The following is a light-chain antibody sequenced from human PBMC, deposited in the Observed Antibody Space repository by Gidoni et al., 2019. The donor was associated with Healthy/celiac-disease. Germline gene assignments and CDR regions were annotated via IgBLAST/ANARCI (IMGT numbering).Light chain of an antibody. J-gene: IGKJ4*01. Sequence: DIQMTQSPSSLSASVGDRVTITCQASQDISNYLNWYQQKPRKAPKLLIYDASNLETGVPSRFSGSGSGTDFTCTISSLQPEDIATYYCQQYDNPFXGXTKVEIK. V-gene: IGKV1-33*01. CDR1: QDISNY. CDR3: QQYDNP. CDR2: DAS.